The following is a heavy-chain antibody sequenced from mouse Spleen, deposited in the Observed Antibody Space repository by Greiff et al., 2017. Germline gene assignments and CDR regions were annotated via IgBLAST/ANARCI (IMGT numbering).Heavy chain of an antibody. D-gene: IGHD1-1*01. Sequence: QVQLQQSGAELMKPGASVKLSCKATGYTFTGYWIEWVKQRPGHGLEWIGEILPGSGSTNYNEKFKGKATFTADTSSNTAYMQLSGLTTEDSAIYYCARKGDYYGSRDYAMDYWGQGTSVTVSS. J-gene: IGHJ4*01. CDR1: GYTFTGYW. CDR2: ILPGSGST. V-gene: IGHV1-9*01. CDR3: ARKGDYYGSRDYAMDY.